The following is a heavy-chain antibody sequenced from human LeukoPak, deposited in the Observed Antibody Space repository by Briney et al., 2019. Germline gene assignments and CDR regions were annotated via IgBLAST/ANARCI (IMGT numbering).Heavy chain of an antibody. Sequence: SETLSLTCTVSGGSISSNSFYWSWIRQPPGKGLEWIGSIYYSGSSYYNLSLKSRVTISIDTSRNQFFLKLSSVIAADTAVYYCVRVRRFGDTSGRDFWGQGTLVIVSS. CDR2: IYYSGSS. D-gene: IGHD3-22*01. J-gene: IGHJ4*02. V-gene: IGHV4-39*07. CDR1: GGSISSNSFY. CDR3: VRVRRFGDTSGRDF.